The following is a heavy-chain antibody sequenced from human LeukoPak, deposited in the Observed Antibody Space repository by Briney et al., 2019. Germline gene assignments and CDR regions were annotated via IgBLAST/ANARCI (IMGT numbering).Heavy chain of an antibody. Sequence: PSETLSLTCTVSRGSIRTYYWSWIRQSPGKGLEWIGYIYDSGTTKYNPSLKSRVTISVDTSKNQFSLKLSSVTAADTAVYYCASSGGNYYDTDAFDIWGQGTMVTVSS. J-gene: IGHJ3*02. CDR2: IYDSGTT. CDR1: RGSIRTYY. D-gene: IGHD1-26*01. CDR3: ASSGGNYYDTDAFDI. V-gene: IGHV4-59*08.